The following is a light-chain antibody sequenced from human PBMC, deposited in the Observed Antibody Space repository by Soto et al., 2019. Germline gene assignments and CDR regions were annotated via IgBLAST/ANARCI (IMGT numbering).Light chain of an antibody. V-gene: IGKV1-5*01. CDR1: QSISSW. Sequence: DIQMTQSPSTLSASVGDRVTITCRASQSISSWLAWYQQKPGKAPTLLIYDASSLESGVPSRFSGSGSGTEFTLTIDSLQPEDFATYYCQQVKTYPRTFGGGTKVEIK. CDR3: QQVKTYPRT. CDR2: DAS. J-gene: IGKJ4*01.